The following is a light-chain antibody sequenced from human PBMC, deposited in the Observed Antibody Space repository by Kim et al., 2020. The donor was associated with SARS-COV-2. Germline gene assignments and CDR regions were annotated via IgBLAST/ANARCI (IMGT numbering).Light chain of an antibody. CDR1: SRDVGGYNY. V-gene: IGLV2-14*03. CDR3: SSYTSSSLFV. Sequence: GQSITSSCTGTSRDVGGYNYGPWYQHHPGKAPKHMIYDVSQRPSGVSNRFSGSKSGNTASLTISELQAEDEADYYCSSYTSSSLFVFGTGTKVTVL. J-gene: IGLJ1*01. CDR2: DVS.